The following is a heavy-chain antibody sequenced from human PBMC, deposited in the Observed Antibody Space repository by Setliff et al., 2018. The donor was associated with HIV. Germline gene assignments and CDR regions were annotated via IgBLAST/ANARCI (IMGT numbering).Heavy chain of an antibody. Sequence: SLRLSCAASGFTFSTYWMIWVRQAPGKGLEWVAKIKQDGSEEYYVDSVKGRFTISRDNSQNTLYLQMNSLSPEDTALYYCASSSGGNYEAYFDYWGQGTLVTVSS. J-gene: IGHJ4*02. D-gene: IGHD2-15*01. V-gene: IGHV3-7*01. CDR1: GFTFSTYW. CDR2: IKQDGSEE. CDR3: ASSSGGNYEAYFDY.